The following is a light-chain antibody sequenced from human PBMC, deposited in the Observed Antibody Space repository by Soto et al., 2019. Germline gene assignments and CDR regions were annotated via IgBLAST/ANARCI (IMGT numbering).Light chain of an antibody. Sequence: DIQLTQSPSLLSASVGDRVTITCRASQGIGSSLAWYHQKAGKAPKLLIHTASTLQSGVPSRFSCSGSGTEFTLTITSLQPEDFATYYCQQRNSYPITFGQGTRLEIK. CDR3: QQRNSYPIT. CDR1: QGIGSS. CDR2: TAS. V-gene: IGKV1-9*01. J-gene: IGKJ5*01.